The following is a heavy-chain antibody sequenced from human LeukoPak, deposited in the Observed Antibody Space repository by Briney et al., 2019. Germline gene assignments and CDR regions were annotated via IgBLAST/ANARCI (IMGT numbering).Heavy chain of an antibody. Sequence: GGSLRLSCAASGFTFSSYVMHWVRQAPGKGLEWVAIISYDGSNEYYADSVKGRFTISRDNSKNTLYLQMNSLRAEDTAVYYCARGLRSYCSSTSCQEFGYYFDYWGQGTLVTVSS. V-gene: IGHV3-30*04. CDR2: ISYDGSNE. J-gene: IGHJ4*02. CDR3: ARGLRSYCSSTSCQEFGYYFDY. D-gene: IGHD2-2*01. CDR1: GFTFSSYV.